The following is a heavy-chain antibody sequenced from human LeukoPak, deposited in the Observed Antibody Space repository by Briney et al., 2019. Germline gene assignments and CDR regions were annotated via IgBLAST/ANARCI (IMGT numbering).Heavy chain of an antibody. CDR2: INTDGNYI. D-gene: IGHD6-6*01. J-gene: IGHJ4*02. CDR1: GFIFSSHA. Sequence: HSGGSLRLSCAASGFIFSSHAMHWVRQAPGKGLESVSSINTDGNYIYYVESVRGRFTISRDNSKNTLHLQMGSLRPEDMAVYYCVRGGTYSSSSLNSWGQGTLVTVYS. V-gene: IGHV3-64*02. CDR3: VRGGTYSSSSLNS.